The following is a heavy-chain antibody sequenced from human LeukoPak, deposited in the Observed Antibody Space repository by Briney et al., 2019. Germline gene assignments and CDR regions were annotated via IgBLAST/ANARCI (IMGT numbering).Heavy chain of an antibody. CDR3: ARGYYYDSSGYYSPFDY. CDR2: INPSGGSA. J-gene: IGHJ4*02. Sequence: ASVKVSCKASGYTFTSYYMHWVREAPGQGLEWMGSINPSGGSASYAQKFQGRVTMTRDTSTSTVYMELSSLRSEDTAVYYCARGYYYDSSGYYSPFDYWGQGTLVTVSS. CDR1: GYTFTSYY. D-gene: IGHD3-22*01. V-gene: IGHV1-46*01.